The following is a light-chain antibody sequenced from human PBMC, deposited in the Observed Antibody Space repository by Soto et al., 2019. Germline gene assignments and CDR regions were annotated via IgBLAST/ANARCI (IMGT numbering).Light chain of an antibody. Sequence: IQRTQSPGTLTGYEGTRFTITCLASQTISCWLAWYQQKPVIAPKLLIYKASTLKSGVPSRFSGSGSGTEFTLTISSLQPDDFATYYCQHYNSYSEAFGQGTKVDI. J-gene: IGKJ1*01. CDR1: QTISCW. CDR2: KAS. V-gene: IGKV1-5*03. CDR3: QHYNSYSEA.